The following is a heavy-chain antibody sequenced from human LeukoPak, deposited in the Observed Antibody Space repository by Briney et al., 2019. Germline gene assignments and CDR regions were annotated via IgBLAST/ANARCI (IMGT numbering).Heavy chain of an antibody. V-gene: IGHV3-7*01. D-gene: IGHD6-19*01. J-gene: IGHJ4*02. CDR3: ARDGSGWSVY. CDR2: IKQDGTEK. Sequence: GGSLRLSCAASGFTFSGYWMSWLRQAPGKGLEWVANIKQDGTEKYYVDSVKGRFIISRDNAKDSLYLQMNSLRAEDTAVYYCARDGSGWSVYWGQGTLVTVSS. CDR1: GFTFSGYW.